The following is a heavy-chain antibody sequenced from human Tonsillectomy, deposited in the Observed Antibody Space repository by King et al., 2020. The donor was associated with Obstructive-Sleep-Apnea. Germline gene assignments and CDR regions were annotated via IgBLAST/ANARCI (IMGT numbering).Heavy chain of an antibody. CDR2: ISGSGGST. CDR3: SKGGSMVRGVIRDFDY. J-gene: IGHJ4*02. CDR1: GFTFSSYA. Sequence: VQLVESGGGLVQPGGSLRLSCAASGFTFSSYAMSWVRQAPGKGLEWVSAISGSGGSTYYADSEKGRFTISRDNSKNTLYLQMNSLRDEDTAVYYCSKGGSMVRGVIRDFDYWGQGTLVTVSS. V-gene: IGHV3-23*04. D-gene: IGHD3-10*01.